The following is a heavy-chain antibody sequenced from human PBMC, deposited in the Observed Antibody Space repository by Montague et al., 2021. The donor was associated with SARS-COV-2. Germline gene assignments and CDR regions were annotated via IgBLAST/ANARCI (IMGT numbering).Heavy chain of an antibody. CDR2: IYYSGST. D-gene: IGHD3-10*01. V-gene: IGHV4-59*01. Sequence: SETLSLTCTVSGGSISSYYWSWIRQPPGKGLEWIGYIYYSGSTNYNPSLKSRVTISVGTSKNQFSLKLSSVTAADTAVYYCAREEWFGEFHDAFDIWGQGTMVTVSS. J-gene: IGHJ3*02. CDR1: GGSISSYY. CDR3: AREEWFGEFHDAFDI.